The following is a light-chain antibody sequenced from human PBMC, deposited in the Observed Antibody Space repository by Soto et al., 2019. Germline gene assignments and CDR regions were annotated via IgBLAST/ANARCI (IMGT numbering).Light chain of an antibody. CDR2: GAS. V-gene: IGKV3-15*01. CDR1: QSVGSN. CDR3: QQYNNWPYT. J-gene: IGKJ2*01. Sequence: EIVMTQSPATLSVSPGERATLSCRASQSVGSNLAWYQQKPGQAPRLLIYGASTRATGFPARFSGSGSGTEFTLTISSLQSEDFAVYSCQQYNNWPYTFGPGTKLEIK.